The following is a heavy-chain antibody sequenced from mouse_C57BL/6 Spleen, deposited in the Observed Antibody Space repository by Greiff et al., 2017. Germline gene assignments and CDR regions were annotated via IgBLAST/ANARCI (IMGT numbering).Heavy chain of an antibody. V-gene: IGHV1-82*01. J-gene: IGHJ2*01. CDR3: AREETAQFDY. CDR2: IYPGDGDT. D-gene: IGHD3-2*02. CDR1: GYAFSSSW. Sequence: VKLQESGPELVKPGASVKISCKASGYAFSSSWMNWVKQRPGKGLEWIGRIYPGDGDTNYNGKFKGKATLTADKSSSTAYMQLSSLTSEDSAVYFCAREETAQFDYWGQGTTLTVSS.